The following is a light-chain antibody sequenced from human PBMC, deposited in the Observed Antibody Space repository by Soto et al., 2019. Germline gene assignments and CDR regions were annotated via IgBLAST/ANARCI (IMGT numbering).Light chain of an antibody. CDR2: AAS. J-gene: IGKJ2*01. CDR1: QGISSY. V-gene: IGKV1-8*01. Sequence: AIRLTQSPSSFSASTGDRVTITCRASQGISSYLACYQQKPGKAPKLLIYAASTLQSGVPARFSGSVSGTEFTLTVSCLQSEDFANYYCQQYYSYPFTFGQGTKLEIK. CDR3: QQYYSYPFT.